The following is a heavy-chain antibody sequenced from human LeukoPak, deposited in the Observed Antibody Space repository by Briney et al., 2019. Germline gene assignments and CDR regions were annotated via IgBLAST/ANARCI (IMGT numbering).Heavy chain of an antibody. V-gene: IGHV3-9*01. J-gene: IGHJ5*02. Sequence: PGGSLRLSCAASGFTFDDYAMHWVRQRPGKGLEWVSGISSNSDAVAYADSLKGRFTISGDNAKNSLYLQMNSLRDEDTAFYYCAKDRWTIFGVSSGVGWFDPWGQGTLVSVSS. CDR1: GFTFDDYA. CDR2: ISSNSDAV. D-gene: IGHD3-3*01. CDR3: AKDRWTIFGVSSGVGWFDP.